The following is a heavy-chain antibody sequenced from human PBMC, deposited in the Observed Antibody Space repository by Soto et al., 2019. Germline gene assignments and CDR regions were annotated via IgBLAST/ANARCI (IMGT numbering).Heavy chain of an antibody. CDR1: GDSVSSNSAA. V-gene: IGHV6-1*01. CDR2: TYYRSKWYN. D-gene: IGHD6-6*01. CDR3: ARYSSSSRVCDY. Sequence: SQTLSLTCAISGDSVSSNSAAWSWISQSPSRGLEWLGRTYYRSKWYNDYAVSVKSRITINPDTSKNQFSLQLTSVAPEDTAVYYCARYSSSSRVCDYWGQGTLVTAPQ. J-gene: IGHJ4*02.